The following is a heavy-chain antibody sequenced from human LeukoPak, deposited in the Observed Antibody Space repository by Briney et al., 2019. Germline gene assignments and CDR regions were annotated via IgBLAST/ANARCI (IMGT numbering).Heavy chain of an antibody. V-gene: IGHV4-34*01. D-gene: IGHD1-26*01. Sequence: SSETLSLTCAVYGGSFSGYYWSWIRQPPGKGLEWIGEINHSGSTNYNPSLKSRVTISVDTSKNQFSLKLSSVTAADTAVYYCARGRKWWELLGYYFDYWGQGTLVTVSS. CDR3: ARGRKWWELLGYYFDY. CDR2: INHSGST. J-gene: IGHJ4*02. CDR1: GGSFSGYY.